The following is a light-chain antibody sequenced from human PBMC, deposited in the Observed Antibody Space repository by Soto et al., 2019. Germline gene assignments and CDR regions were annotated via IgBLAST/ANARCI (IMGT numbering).Light chain of an antibody. J-gene: IGKJ5*01. CDR1: QSVSSN. CDR3: QQYNNWPPIT. CDR2: GAS. Sequence: EIVMTQSPATLSVSPGERATLSCRASQSVSSNLAWYQQKPGQAPRLLIYGASTRATGIPARFSGSGSGTEFTLTNSSLQSEDFPLYYCQQYNNWPPITFGQGARLEIK. V-gene: IGKV3-15*01.